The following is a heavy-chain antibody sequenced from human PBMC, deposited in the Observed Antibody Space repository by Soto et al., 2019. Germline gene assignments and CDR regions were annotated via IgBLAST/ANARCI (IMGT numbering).Heavy chain of an antibody. CDR3: ARVEGSLVTFDY. D-gene: IGHD1-26*01. J-gene: IGHJ4*02. CDR2: IYYSGST. Sequence: QVQLQESGPGLVKPSETLSLTCTVSGGSISSYYWSWIRQPPGKGLEWIGYIYYSGSTNYNPSLMSRVTISVDTSKNQFSLKLSSVTAADTAVYYCARVEGSLVTFDYWGQGTLVTVSS. V-gene: IGHV4-59*01. CDR1: GGSISSYY.